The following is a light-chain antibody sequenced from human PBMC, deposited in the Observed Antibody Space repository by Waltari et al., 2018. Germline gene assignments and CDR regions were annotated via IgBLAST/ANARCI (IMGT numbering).Light chain of an antibody. CDR3: AAWDDSLSVVI. Sequence: QSVLTQPTSASGTPGQTVAISCSGTNSNIGNHYVYWYLQLPGTAPKLLIYKNKQRPSGVPERSPGSKSGTSTSLVISGLRSEDEADYFCAAWDDSLSVVIFGGGTKLTVL. CDR1: NSNIGNHY. J-gene: IGLJ2*01. CDR2: KNK. V-gene: IGLV1-47*01.